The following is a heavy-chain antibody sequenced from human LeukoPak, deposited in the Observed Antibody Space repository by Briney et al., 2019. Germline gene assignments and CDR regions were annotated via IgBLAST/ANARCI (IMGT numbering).Heavy chain of an antibody. CDR1: GGSISSYY. V-gene: IGHV4-59*01. J-gene: IGHJ3*02. D-gene: IGHD3-3*01. Sequence: PSETLSLTCTVSGGSISSYYWSWIRQPPGKGLEWIGYIYYSGSTNYNPSLKSRVTISVDTSKNQFSLKLSSVTAADTAVYYCARATPYYDFWSGYSYDAFDIWGQGTMVTVSP. CDR2: IYYSGST. CDR3: ARATPYYDFWSGYSYDAFDI.